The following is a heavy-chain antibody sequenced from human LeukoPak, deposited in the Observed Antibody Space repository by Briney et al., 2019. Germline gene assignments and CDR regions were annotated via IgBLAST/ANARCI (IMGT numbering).Heavy chain of an antibody. CDR3: ARGRVSSSTWYSTYYYYFYMDV. V-gene: IGHV4-59*01. CDR1: DDSITMYY. CDR2: VDHTGST. D-gene: IGHD1-1*01. J-gene: IGHJ6*03. Sequence: AETLSLTCSVSDDSITMYYWTWIRQPPGKGLEWIGYVDHTGSTNFNPSLNGRVSISRDTTKNLFSLRLRSVTAADTAVYFCARGRVSSSTWYSTYYYYFYMDVWGKGTTVTVSS.